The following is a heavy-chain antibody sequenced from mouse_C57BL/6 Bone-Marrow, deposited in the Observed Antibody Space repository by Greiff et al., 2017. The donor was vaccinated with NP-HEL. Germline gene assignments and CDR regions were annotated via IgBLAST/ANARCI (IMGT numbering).Heavy chain of an antibody. CDR2: IRNKANGYTT. J-gene: IGHJ3*01. CDR3: ARYNSNGAWFAY. D-gene: IGHD2-5*01. CDR1: GFTFTDYY. Sequence: EVKLVESGGGLVQPGGSLSLSCAASGFTFTDYYMSWVRQPPGKALEWLGFIRNKANGYTTEYSASVKGRFTISRDNSQSIIYLQMNALRAEDSATYYCARYNSNGAWFAYWGQGTLVTVSA. V-gene: IGHV7-3*01.